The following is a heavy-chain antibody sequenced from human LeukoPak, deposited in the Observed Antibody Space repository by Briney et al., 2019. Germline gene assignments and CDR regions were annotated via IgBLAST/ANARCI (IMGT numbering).Heavy chain of an antibody. CDR2: ISWNSGSI. CDR1: GFTFDDYA. J-gene: IGHJ5*02. D-gene: IGHD6-13*01. Sequence: GGSLRLSCAASGFTFDDYAMHWVRQAPGKGLEWVSGISWNSGSIGYADSVKGRFTISRDNAKNSLYLQMNSLRAEDTALYYCAKVGIAAAGTMGWFDPWGQGTLVTVSS. V-gene: IGHV3-9*01. CDR3: AKVGIAAAGTMGWFDP.